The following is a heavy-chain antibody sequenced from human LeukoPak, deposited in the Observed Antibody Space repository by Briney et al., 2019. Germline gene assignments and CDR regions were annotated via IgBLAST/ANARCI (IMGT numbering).Heavy chain of an antibody. CDR2: ISYDGSNK. CDR3: ARDRCSSTSCLN. Sequence: PGGSLRLSCAASGFTFSGYPIHWARQAPGKGLEWVAVISYDGSNKYYADSVKGRFTISRDNAKNSLYLQMNSLRAEDTAVYYCARDRCSSTSCLNWGQGTLVTVSS. CDR1: GFTFSGYP. D-gene: IGHD2-2*01. V-gene: IGHV3-30-3*01. J-gene: IGHJ4*02.